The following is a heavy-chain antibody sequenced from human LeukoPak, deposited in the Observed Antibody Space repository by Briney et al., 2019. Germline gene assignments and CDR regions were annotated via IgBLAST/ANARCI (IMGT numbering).Heavy chain of an antibody. V-gene: IGHV3-74*01. J-gene: IGHJ5*02. Sequence: GGSLRLSCVVSGLTLRNYWMHWVRQAPGKGLLWVSRINTDGSTTNYADSVKGRFTISRDNAKNMVYLQMNSLRGEDTAVYYCARENFDPWGQGTQVTVSS. CDR1: GLTLRNYW. CDR2: INTDGSTT. CDR3: ARENFDP.